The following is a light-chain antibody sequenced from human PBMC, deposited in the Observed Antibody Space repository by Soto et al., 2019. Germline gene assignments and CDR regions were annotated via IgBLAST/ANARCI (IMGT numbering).Light chain of an antibody. CDR3: SSYTSSSPA. V-gene: IGLV2-14*01. CDR2: DVS. CDR1: SSDVGGYNY. J-gene: IGLJ1*01. Sequence: QSALTKPASVSGSPGQSITISCTGTSSDVGGYNYVSWYQQHPGKAPKLMIYDVSNRPSGVSNRFSGSKSGNTASLTISGLQAEDEAYYYCSSYTSSSPAFGNGTKLTVL.